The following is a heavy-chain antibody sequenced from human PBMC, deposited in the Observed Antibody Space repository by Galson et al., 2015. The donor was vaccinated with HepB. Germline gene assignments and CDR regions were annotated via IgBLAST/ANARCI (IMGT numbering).Heavy chain of an antibody. D-gene: IGHD1-26*01. CDR2: MNPNSGNT. J-gene: IGHJ5*02. Sequence: SVKVSCKASGYTFTSYDINWVRQATGQGLEWMGWMNPNSGNTGYAQKFQGRVTMTRNTSISTAYMELSSLRSEDTAVYYCARFRGGVGDNWLDPWGQGTLVTVSS. CDR3: ARFRGGVGDNWLDP. V-gene: IGHV1-8*01. CDR1: GYTFTSYD.